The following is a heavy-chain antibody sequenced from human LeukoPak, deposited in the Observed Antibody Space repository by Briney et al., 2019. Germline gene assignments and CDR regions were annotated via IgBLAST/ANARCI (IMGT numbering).Heavy chain of an antibody. CDR2: ISGGGGYI. V-gene: IGHV3-23*01. Sequence: PGGSLRLSCAASRFSFSSYHMTWLRQAPGKGLEWVSSISGGGGYIYYADFVKGRFTISRDDSRDTLYLQMNSLRAEDTAVYYCAKDLGKWEHPGWGQGTLVTVSS. CDR1: RFSFSSYH. CDR3: AKDLGKWEHPG. D-gene: IGHD1/OR15-1a*01. J-gene: IGHJ4*02.